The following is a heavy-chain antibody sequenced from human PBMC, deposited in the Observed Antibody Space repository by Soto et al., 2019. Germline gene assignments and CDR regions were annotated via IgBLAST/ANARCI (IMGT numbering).Heavy chain of an antibody. D-gene: IGHD3-16*02. V-gene: IGHV3-7*01. CDR3: ATYRDLDH. Sequence: GGSLRLSCEDLGFTLGNYWMTWVRQAPGKGLEWVANIRQDGGEKYYADSVKGRFTISRDNAENSLYLQVNSLRAEDTAVYYCATYRDLDHWGQGTLVTVSS. CDR2: IRQDGGEK. CDR1: GFTLGNYW. J-gene: IGHJ4*02.